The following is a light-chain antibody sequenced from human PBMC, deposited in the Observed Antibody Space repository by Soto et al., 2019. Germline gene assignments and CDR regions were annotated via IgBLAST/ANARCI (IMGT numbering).Light chain of an antibody. V-gene: IGLV2-14*03. CDR3: SSYTIASALLV. CDR2: DVT. Sequence: QSALTQPASVSGSPGQSITLSCTGTRSDIGDYNYVSWYQQFPGKAPKLIIFDVTNRPSGVSDRFSGSKSGNTASLTISGLQPEDEADYFCSSYTIASALLVFGGGTKLTVL. CDR1: RSDIGDYNY. J-gene: IGLJ2*01.